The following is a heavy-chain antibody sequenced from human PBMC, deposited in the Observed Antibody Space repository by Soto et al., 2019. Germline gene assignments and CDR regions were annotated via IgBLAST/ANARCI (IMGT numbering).Heavy chain of an antibody. V-gene: IGHV4-4*02. Sequence: TSEILSLTCAVSGGSFTSNNWWTWVRQPPGQGLEWIGEIYRTGSTNYNPSLKSRVTISLDKSENQFSLKVTSLTAADTAVYYCASRDPGTSVDYWGQGTLVTVSS. CDR2: IYRTGST. J-gene: IGHJ4*02. CDR3: ASRDPGTSVDY. CDR1: GGSFTSNNW. D-gene: IGHD1-7*01.